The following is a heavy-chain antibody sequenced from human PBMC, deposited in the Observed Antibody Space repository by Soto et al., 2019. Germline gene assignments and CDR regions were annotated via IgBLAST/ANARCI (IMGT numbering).Heavy chain of an antibody. CDR1: GFTFSSYA. D-gene: IGHD2-2*03. Sequence: PGGSLRLSCAASGFTFSSYAMSWVRQAPGKGLEWVSAISGSGGSTYYADSVKGRFTISRDNSKNTLYLQMNSLRAEDTAVYYCASRTRVSHSLGSKYYFDYWGQGTLVNVSS. CDR2: ISGSGGST. J-gene: IGHJ4*02. V-gene: IGHV3-23*01. CDR3: ASRTRVSHSLGSKYYFDY.